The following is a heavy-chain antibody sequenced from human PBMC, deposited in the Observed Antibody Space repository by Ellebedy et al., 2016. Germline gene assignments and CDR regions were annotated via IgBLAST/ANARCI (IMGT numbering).Heavy chain of an antibody. V-gene: IGHV3-33*01. Sequence: GGSLRLSCTASGLTFSQYGMHWVRQAPGQGLEWVAVIWFDGSAIFYGDSVRGRFSVSRDNARNTLFLDISSLRGEYTAIYYCARGPQRYSDKSAFFDWGQGTRVTVSA. J-gene: IGHJ4*02. CDR1: GLTFSQYG. D-gene: IGHD2/OR15-2a*01. CDR2: IWFDGSAI. CDR3: ARGPQRYSDKSAFFD.